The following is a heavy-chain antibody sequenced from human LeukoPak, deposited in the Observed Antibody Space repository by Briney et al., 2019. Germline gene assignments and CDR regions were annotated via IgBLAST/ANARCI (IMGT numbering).Heavy chain of an antibody. Sequence: ASVKVSCKASGYSFTSLGISWVRQAPGQGLEWMGWMNPNSGNTGYAQKFQGRVTITRNTSISTTYMELSSLRSEDTAVYYCARVAHYYDSSGIDYWAREPWSPSPQ. V-gene: IGHV1-8*03. J-gene: IGHJ4*02. CDR2: MNPNSGNT. D-gene: IGHD3-22*01. CDR1: GYSFTSLG. CDR3: ARVAHYYDSSGIDY.